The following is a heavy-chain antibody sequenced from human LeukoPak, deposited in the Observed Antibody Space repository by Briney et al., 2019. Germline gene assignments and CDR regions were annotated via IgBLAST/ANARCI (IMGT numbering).Heavy chain of an antibody. Sequence: GGSLRLSCAASGFTFSSYWMSWVRQAPGKGLEWVANIKQDGSEKYYVDCVKGRFTISRDNAKNSLYLQMNSLRAEDTAVYYCARDTGGWFEYYFDYWGQGTLVTVSS. CDR2: IKQDGSEK. CDR3: ARDTGGWFEYYFDY. CDR1: GFTFSSYW. D-gene: IGHD6-19*01. J-gene: IGHJ4*02. V-gene: IGHV3-7*01.